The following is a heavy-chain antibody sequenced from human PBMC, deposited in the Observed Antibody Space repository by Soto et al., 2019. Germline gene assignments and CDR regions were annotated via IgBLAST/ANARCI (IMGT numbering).Heavy chain of an antibody. J-gene: IGHJ5*02. Sequence: GGSLRLSCAAPGFTFSSYAMHWVRQAPGKGLEWVAVISYDGSNKYYADSVKGRFTISRDNSKNTLYLQMNSLRAEDTAVYYCARDLNMDTAMENWFDPWGQGTLVTVSS. D-gene: IGHD5-18*01. V-gene: IGHV3-30-3*01. CDR3: ARDLNMDTAMENWFDP. CDR1: GFTFSSYA. CDR2: ISYDGSNK.